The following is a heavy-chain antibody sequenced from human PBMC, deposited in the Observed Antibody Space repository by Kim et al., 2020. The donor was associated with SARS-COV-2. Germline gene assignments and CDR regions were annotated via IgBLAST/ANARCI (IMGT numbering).Heavy chain of an antibody. Sequence: GESLKISCNASGYRFTTHWIAWVRQMPGRGLEWVGVIYPDDADTTYSPSFQGQISISADRTTNTAYLQWTSLKASDTAMYFCARHARYCTDGICYRSEYFDLWGRGTLVTVSS. CDR1: GYRFTTHW. V-gene: IGHV5-51*01. CDR3: ARHARYCTDGICYRSEYFDL. D-gene: IGHD2-8*01. J-gene: IGHJ2*01. CDR2: IYPDDADT.